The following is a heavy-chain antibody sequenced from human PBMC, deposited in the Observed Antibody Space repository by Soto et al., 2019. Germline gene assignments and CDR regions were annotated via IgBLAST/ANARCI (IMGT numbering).Heavy chain of an antibody. D-gene: IGHD2-15*01. V-gene: IGHV1-8*01. CDR1: GYTLVAFV. CDR3: VRQAGGASTPGDDY. Sequence: QVKLLKLGAEVRKPGAQVRGSCKASGYTLVAFVFPWVRRAPGKGLELMGWMNPYTGETAYTQTFRGRVSMTRDTSVSTAYMELTSLTSEDSAIYFCVRQAGGASTPGDDYWGQGTLVTVSS. J-gene: IGHJ4*02. CDR2: MNPYTGET.